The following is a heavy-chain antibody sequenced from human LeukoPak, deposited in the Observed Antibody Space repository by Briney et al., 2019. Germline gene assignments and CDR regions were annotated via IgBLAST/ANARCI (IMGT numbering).Heavy chain of an antibody. CDR2: ISAYNGNT. D-gene: IGHD6-13*01. J-gene: IGHJ4*02. Sequence: ASVKVSCKASGYTFTSYGISWVRQAPGQGLGWMGWISAYNGNTNYAQKHQGRVTMTTDTSTSTAYMELRSLRSDDTAVYYCARDIAAAGADYWGQGTLVTVSS. V-gene: IGHV1-18*01. CDR1: GYTFTSYG. CDR3: ARDIAAAGADY.